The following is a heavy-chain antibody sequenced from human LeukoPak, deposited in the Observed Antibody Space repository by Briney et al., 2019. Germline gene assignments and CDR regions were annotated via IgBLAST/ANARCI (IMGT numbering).Heavy chain of an antibody. D-gene: IGHD3-22*01. CDR1: GYTFTTYN. V-gene: IGHV1-2*02. Sequence: GASVKVSCKASGYTFTTYNINWVRQAPGQGLEWMGWINPNSGGTNYAQKFQGRVTMTRGKSISTADMALGRLRSDDTAVYYCARDSGYYYDSSGSISIWFDPWGQGTLVNASS. CDR3: ARDSGYYYDSSGSISIWFDP. J-gene: IGHJ5*02. CDR2: INPNSGGT.